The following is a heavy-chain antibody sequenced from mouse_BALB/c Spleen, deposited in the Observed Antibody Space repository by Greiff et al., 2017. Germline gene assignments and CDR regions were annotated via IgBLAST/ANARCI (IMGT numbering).Heavy chain of an antibody. Sequence: EVQGVESGGGLVQPGGSLRLSCATSGFTFTDYYMSWVRQPPGKALEWLGFIRNKANGYTTEYSASVKGRFTISRDNSQSILYLQMNTLRAEDSATYYCARDSIYDGYYPYYFDYWGQGTTLTVSS. CDR2: IRNKANGYTT. CDR3: ARDSIYDGYYPYYFDY. J-gene: IGHJ2*01. CDR1: GFTFTDYY. D-gene: IGHD2-3*01. V-gene: IGHV7-3*02.